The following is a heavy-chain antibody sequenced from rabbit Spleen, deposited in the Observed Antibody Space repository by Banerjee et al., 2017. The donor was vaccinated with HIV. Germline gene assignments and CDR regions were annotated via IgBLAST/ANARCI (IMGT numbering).Heavy chain of an antibody. J-gene: IGHJ6*01. CDR2: IVPIFGVT. Sequence: QEQLVESGGGLVKPEGSLTLTCTASGFSFSSIYWISWVRQAPGKGLEWIGYIVPIFGVTYYANWVNGRFTISSHNAQNTLHLQLNSLTAADTATYFCARDLDGVIGWNFGWWGPGTLVTVS. CDR3: ARDLDGVIGWNFGW. CDR1: GFSFSSIYW. V-gene: IGHV1S45*01. D-gene: IGHD4-1*01.